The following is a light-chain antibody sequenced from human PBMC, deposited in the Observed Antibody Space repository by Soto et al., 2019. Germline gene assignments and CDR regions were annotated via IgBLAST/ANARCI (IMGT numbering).Light chain of an antibody. V-gene: IGLV2-14*01. Sequence: QCSLTQPACVSGSPGQSITIACTGTMSDVGRYTYVSWYQQHAGKAPKLMIYEVSNRPSGVSNRCSGSKSGNTASLTISGLQAEDEADYYRSSYTSSSTYVFGTGTKVTVL. J-gene: IGLJ1*01. CDR3: SSYTSSSTYV. CDR2: EVS. CDR1: MSDVGRYTY.